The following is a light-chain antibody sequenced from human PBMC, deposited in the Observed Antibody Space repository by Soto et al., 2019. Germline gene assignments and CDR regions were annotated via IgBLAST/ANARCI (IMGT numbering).Light chain of an antibody. J-gene: IGLJ1*01. CDR3: CSYAGRYTLEV. CDR1: SSDVGGYNY. V-gene: IGLV2-11*01. Sequence: QSALTQPRSVSGSPGQSVTISCTGTSSDVGGYNYVSWYQQHPGKAPKLMIYDVSKRPSGVPDRFSGSKSGNTASLTISGLQAEDEADYYCCSYAGRYTLEVFGTGTKVTVL. CDR2: DVS.